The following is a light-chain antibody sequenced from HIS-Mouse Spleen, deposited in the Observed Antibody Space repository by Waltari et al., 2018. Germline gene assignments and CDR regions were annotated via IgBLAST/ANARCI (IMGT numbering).Light chain of an antibody. Sequence: QSVLTQPPSASGTPGQRVTISCSGSSSNIGSNYVYWYQQLPGTAPKHLIYRNNQRPSGVPARVSGCKFGTSASLAISGLRSEDEADYYCAAWDDSLSGPVFGGGTKLTVL. CDR1: SSNIGSNY. J-gene: IGLJ3*02. V-gene: IGLV1-47*01. CDR3: AAWDDSLSGPV. CDR2: RNN.